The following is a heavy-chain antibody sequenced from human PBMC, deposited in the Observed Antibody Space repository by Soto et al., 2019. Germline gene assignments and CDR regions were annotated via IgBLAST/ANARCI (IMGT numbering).Heavy chain of an antibody. Sequence: PSETLSLTCTVSGGSISSYYWSWIRQPPGKGLEWIGYIYYSGSTNYNPSLKSRVTISVDTSKNQFSLKLSSVTAADTAVYYCARHVEAVAYYFDYWGQGTLVTVSS. CDR2: IYYSGST. V-gene: IGHV4-59*08. J-gene: IGHJ4*02. CDR1: GGSISSYY. CDR3: ARHVEAVAYYFDY. D-gene: IGHD6-19*01.